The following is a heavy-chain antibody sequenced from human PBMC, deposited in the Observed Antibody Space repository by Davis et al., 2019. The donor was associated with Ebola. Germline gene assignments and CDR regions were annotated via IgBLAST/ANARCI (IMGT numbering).Heavy chain of an antibody. Sequence: GESLKISCTASGFTFGDYAMHWVRQAPGKGLEWVARVSNDGSKGSYADSVKGRFTVSRDNSKNPVALQMNSLRTEDTAVYYCARDDSSGYYFALFGSWGQGTLVTVSS. V-gene: IGHV3-30*04. CDR2: VSNDGSKG. J-gene: IGHJ5*02. D-gene: IGHD3-22*01. CDR1: GFTFGDYA. CDR3: ARDDSSGYYFALFGS.